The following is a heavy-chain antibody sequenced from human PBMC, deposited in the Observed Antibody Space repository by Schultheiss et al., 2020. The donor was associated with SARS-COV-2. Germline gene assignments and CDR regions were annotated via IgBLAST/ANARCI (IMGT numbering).Heavy chain of an antibody. J-gene: IGHJ6*02. CDR1: GFTFSNAW. CDR2: ISSSGSHI. V-gene: IGHV3-21*01. Sequence: GGSLRLSCAASGFTFSNAWMSWVRQAPGKGLEWVSSISSSGSHIYYADSVKGRFTISRDNAKNSLYLQMNSLRAEDTAVYFCARVGVEGGQLHYHYYSMDVWGQGTTVTVSS. CDR3: ARVGVEGGQLHYHYYSMDV. D-gene: IGHD2-2*01.